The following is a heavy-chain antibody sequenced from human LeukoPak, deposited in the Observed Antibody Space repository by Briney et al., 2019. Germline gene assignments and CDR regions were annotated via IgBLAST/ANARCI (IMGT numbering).Heavy chain of an antibody. CDR1: GHSVSSGYY. V-gene: IGHV4-38-2*02. Sequence: SETLSLTCTVSGHSVSSGYYWGWIRQPPGKGLEWIANIYHSGSTYYNPSLKSRVTISIDPSKNQFSPKLNSVTAADTAVYYCARDPGEPPWDYFDYWGQGSLVTVSS. D-gene: IGHD3-10*01. J-gene: IGHJ4*02. CDR2: IYHSGST. CDR3: ARDPGEPPWDYFDY.